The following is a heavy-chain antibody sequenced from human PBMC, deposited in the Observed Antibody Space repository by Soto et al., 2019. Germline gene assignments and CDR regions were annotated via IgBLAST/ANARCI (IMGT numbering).Heavy chain of an antibody. Sequence: QVQLKESGPGLVKPSQTLSLTCTVSGDSMTTNSYYWTWIRQHPGKGLEWIAYIYHSGGTFYHPSPESRLTISVDTSTSQFSLDLRSVTAADTAVHFCARGSNYDHGGLALWGQGTLVAVSS. CDR2: IYHSGGT. V-gene: IGHV4-31*03. CDR3: ARGSNYDHGGLAL. CDR1: GDSMTTNSYY. J-gene: IGHJ4*02. D-gene: IGHD3-3*01.